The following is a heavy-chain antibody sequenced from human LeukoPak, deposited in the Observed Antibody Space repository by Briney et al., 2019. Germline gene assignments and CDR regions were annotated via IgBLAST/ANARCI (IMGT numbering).Heavy chain of an antibody. Sequence: ETLSLTCAVYGGSFSGYYWSWVRQAPGKGLEWVSAISGSGGSTYYADSVKGRFTISRDNSKNTLYLQMNSLRAEDTAVYYCAKYDSTRGNDYWGQGTLVTVSS. V-gene: IGHV3-23*01. J-gene: IGHJ4*02. CDR3: AKYDSTRGNDY. CDR2: ISGSGGST. CDR1: GGSFSGYY. D-gene: IGHD2-2*01.